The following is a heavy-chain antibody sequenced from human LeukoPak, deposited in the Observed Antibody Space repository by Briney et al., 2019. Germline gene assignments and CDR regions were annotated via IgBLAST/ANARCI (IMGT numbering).Heavy chain of an antibody. V-gene: IGHV3-64D*06. CDR1: GFTFTIYA. J-gene: IGHJ4*02. CDR2: ISSNGGNT. D-gene: IGHD5-18*01. Sequence: GGSLRLSCSASGFTFTIYALHWVRQAPGKGLEFVSAISSNGGNTYYADSVKGRFTISRDNSKNTLYLQMSSLKPEDTAVYYCVKHARGFSFGTYYFDYWGQGTLVTVSS. CDR3: VKHARGFSFGTYYFDY.